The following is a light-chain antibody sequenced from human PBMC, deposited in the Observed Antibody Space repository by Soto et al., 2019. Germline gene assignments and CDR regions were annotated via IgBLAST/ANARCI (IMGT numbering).Light chain of an antibody. CDR1: QIVTINS. V-gene: IGKV3-20*01. CDR3: QQYGDSPFT. J-gene: IGKJ3*01. CDR2: AAS. Sequence: EVVLTQSPGTLSLSPGEGATLSCRASQIVTINSLAWYQQKPGQPPRLLIYAASTRASAIPDRFSGSGSGTDFTLTISRLQPEDFALYDCQQYGDSPFTFGPGTRVDVK.